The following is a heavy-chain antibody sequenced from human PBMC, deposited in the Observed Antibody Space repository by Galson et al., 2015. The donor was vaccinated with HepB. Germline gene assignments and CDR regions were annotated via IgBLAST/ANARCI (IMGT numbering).Heavy chain of an antibody. CDR3: ARDQWFGEGTVDI. CDR2: IIPILGIA. D-gene: IGHD3-10*01. V-gene: IGHV1-69*04. Sequence: SVKVSCKASGGTFSSYTISWVRQAPGQGLEWMGRIIPILGIANYAQKFQGRVTITADKSTSTAYMELSSLRSEDTAVYYCARDQWFGEGTVDIWGQGTMVTVSS. CDR1: GGTFSSYT. J-gene: IGHJ3*02.